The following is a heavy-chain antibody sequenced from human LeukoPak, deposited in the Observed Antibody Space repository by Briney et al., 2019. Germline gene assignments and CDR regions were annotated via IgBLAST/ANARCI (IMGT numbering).Heavy chain of an antibody. J-gene: IGHJ4*02. CDR3: GRPNAAYYDNLTTGGPDY. D-gene: IGHD3-9*01. CDR1: RYTGTRYY. Sequence: ASVKVSCKASRYTGTRYYMHLVRQAPGQGLECRGWINPNSGGTNYAQKFRGRVTMNSDTSISTAHMELSRLGSDATDVYYCGRPNAAYYDNLTTGGPDYWGEGTLVTVS. CDR2: INPNSGGT. V-gene: IGHV1-2*02.